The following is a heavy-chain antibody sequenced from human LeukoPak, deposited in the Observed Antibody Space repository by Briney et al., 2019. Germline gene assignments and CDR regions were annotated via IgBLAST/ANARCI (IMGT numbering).Heavy chain of an antibody. V-gene: IGHV1-69*06. CDR3: ASLGKYYYDSSGQVSHFDY. CDR2: IIPIFGTA. Sequence: ASVKVSCKASGGTFSSYAISWVRQAPGQGLEWMGGIIPIFGTANYAQKFQGRVTITADKSTSTAYMELSRLRSDDTAVYYCASLGKYYYDSSGQVSHFDYWGQGTLVTVSS. J-gene: IGHJ4*02. D-gene: IGHD3-22*01. CDR1: GGTFSSYA.